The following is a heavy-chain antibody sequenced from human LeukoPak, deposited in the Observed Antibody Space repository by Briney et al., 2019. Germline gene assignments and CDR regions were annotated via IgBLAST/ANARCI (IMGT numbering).Heavy chain of an antibody. CDR3: ARDRAGSGSYFGYFDY. CDR2: INPNSGGT. J-gene: IGHJ4*02. D-gene: IGHD3-10*01. Sequence: ASVKVSCKASGYTFTGYYMHWVRQAPGQGLEWMGWINPNSGGTNYAQKFQGWVTMTRDTSISTAYMELSRLRSDDTAVYYCARDRAGSGSYFGYFDYWGQGTLVTVSS. V-gene: IGHV1-2*04. CDR1: GYTFTGYY.